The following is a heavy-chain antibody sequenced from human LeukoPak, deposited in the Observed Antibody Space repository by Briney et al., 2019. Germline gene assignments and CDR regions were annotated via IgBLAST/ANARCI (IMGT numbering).Heavy chain of an antibody. J-gene: IGHJ6*02. V-gene: IGHV4-39*01. CDR2: IYYSGST. CDR3: ARHGPRRYGMDV. Sequence: PSETLSLTCTVSGGSISSSSYYWGWIRQPPGKGLEWIGGIYYSGSTNYNPSLKSRVTISVDTSKNQFSLKLSSVTAADTAVYYCARHGPRRYGMDVWGQGTTVTVSS. CDR1: GGSISSSSYY.